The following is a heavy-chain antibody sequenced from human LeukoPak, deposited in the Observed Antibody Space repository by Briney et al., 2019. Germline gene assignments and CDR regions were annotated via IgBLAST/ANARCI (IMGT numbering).Heavy chain of an antibody. CDR2: IDHSGAT. Sequence: SETLSLTCAVYGASFRNYYWSWIRQTPGKRLEWIGEIDHSGATNYNPSLKSRVTISVDTSKNQFSLKLSSVTAADTAVYYCARVDGGLTGFCDYWGQETLVTVSS. J-gene: IGHJ4*02. CDR3: ARVDGGLTGFCDY. D-gene: IGHD3-9*01. V-gene: IGHV4-34*01. CDR1: GASFRNYY.